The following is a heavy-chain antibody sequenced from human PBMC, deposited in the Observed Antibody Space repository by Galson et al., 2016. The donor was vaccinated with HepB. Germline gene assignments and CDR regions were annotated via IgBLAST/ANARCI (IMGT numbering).Heavy chain of an antibody. CDR3: ARDLPDDSVEYFDVFDL. CDR2: VSRSGDSM. D-gene: IGHD4-17*01. CDR1: GLNFSDYY. Sequence: SLRLSCAASGLNFSDYYMNWIRQAPGKGLEWVSYVSRSGDSMLYADSVRGRFTISRDNVKKSLYLQMTNLRPEDTAVYYCARDLPDDSVEYFDVFDLWGQGTLVTVSS. V-gene: IGHV3-11*01. J-gene: IGHJ3*01.